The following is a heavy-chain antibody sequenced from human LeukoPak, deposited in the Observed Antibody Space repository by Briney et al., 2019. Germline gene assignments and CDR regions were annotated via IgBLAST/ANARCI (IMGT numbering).Heavy chain of an antibody. CDR2: INVDESAI. V-gene: IGHV3-74*01. Sequence: GGSLRLSCVASGFTFSNHWMHWVRQAPGKGLVWVSRINVDESAISYADSVKGRFTISRDNAKNTLFLQMSSLRAEATAVYYCARDDDYGNYLVEYWGQGTLVTVSS. CDR3: ARDDDYGNYLVEY. D-gene: IGHD4-11*01. CDR1: GFTFSNHW. J-gene: IGHJ4*02.